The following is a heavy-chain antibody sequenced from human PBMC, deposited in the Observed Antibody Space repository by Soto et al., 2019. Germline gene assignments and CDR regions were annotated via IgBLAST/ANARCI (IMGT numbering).Heavy chain of an antibody. V-gene: IGHV2-5*02. J-gene: IGHJ4*02. Sequence: QITLKESGPTLVKPTQTLTLTFTFSGFSLTTSGVGVGWIRQPPGKALEWLALIYWDDDERSSPSLKNRLTITKDTSKNQVVLTMTNMDPVDTATYYCAHRREAASMFDYWGQGTLVTVSS. CDR2: IYWDDDE. CDR1: GFSLTTSGVG. D-gene: IGHD6-13*01. CDR3: AHRREAASMFDY.